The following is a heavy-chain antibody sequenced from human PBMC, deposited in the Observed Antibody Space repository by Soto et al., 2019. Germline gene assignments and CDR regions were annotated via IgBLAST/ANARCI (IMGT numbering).Heavy chain of an antibody. CDR1: GGTFRSDS. Sequence: GASVKVSCKASGGTFRSDSISWVRQAPGQGLEWMGGIIPIFDITNYAQKFQGRVTITADESTSTAYMELSSLGPDDTAVYYCARPDEGGYSSNHHYYYALDVWGQGTTVTVSS. CDR3: ARPDEGGYSSNHHYYYALDV. CDR2: IIPIFDIT. D-gene: IGHD3-22*01. J-gene: IGHJ6*02. V-gene: IGHV1-69*13.